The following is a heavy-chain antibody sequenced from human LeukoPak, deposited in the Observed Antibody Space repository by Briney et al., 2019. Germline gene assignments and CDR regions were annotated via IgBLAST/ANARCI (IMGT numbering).Heavy chain of an antibody. CDR3: AKDRGNDYGVFDY. Sequence: GGSLRLSCAASGFIFSSYSMNWVRQTPGKGLEWISYISSGSGTTYYGDSVQGRFITSRDNAKNSLHLQMDSLRAEDTGVYYCAKDRGNDYGVFDYWGQGILVTVSS. CDR1: GFIFSSYS. D-gene: IGHD4-17*01. J-gene: IGHJ4*02. V-gene: IGHV3-48*01. CDR2: ISSGSGTT.